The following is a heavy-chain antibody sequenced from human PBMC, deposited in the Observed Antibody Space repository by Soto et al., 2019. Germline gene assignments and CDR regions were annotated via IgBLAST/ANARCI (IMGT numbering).Heavy chain of an antibody. CDR2: ISYGGSDK. CDR1: GFTFSSYS. J-gene: IGHJ4*02. D-gene: IGHD2-15*01. V-gene: IGHV3-30-3*01. CDR3: ARDGSATRELFVDY. Sequence: GGSLRLSCAASGFTFSSYSMHWVRQAPGKGLEWVAVISYGGSDKYYADSVKGRFTISRDNSKNTLYLQMNSLRAEDTAVVYCARDGSATRELFVDYWGQGTLVTVSS.